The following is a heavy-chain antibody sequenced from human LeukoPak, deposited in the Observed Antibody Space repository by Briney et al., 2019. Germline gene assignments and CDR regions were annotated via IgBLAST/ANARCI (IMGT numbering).Heavy chain of an antibody. CDR3: ARGAEDIVATFDY. V-gene: IGHV3-66*01. CDR1: GFTFSSYA. D-gene: IGHD5-12*01. Sequence: GGSLRLSCAASGFTFSSYAMSWVRQAPGKGLEWVSVIYSGGSTYYADSVKGRFTISRDNSKNTLYLQMNSLRAEDTAVYYCARGAEDIVATFDYWGQGTLVTVSS. CDR2: IYSGGST. J-gene: IGHJ4*02.